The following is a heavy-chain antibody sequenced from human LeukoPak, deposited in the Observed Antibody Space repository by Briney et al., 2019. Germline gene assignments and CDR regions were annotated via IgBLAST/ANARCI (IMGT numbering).Heavy chain of an antibody. V-gene: IGHV5-51*01. D-gene: IGHD1-1*01. CDR3: ARRGFTVWNGIYDAFDI. J-gene: IGHJ3*02. CDR1: GYSFTSYW. CDR2: IYPGDSDT. Sequence: GESLKISCKGSGYSFTSYWIGWVRQMPGKGLEWMGIIYPGDSDTRYSPSFQGQVTISADKSISTAYLQWSSLKASDTAMYYCARRGFTVWNGIYDAFDIWGQGTMVTVSS.